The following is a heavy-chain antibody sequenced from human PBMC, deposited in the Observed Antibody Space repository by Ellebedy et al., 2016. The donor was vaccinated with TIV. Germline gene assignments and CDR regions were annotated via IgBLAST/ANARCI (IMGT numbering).Heavy chain of an antibody. J-gene: IGHJ4*02. D-gene: IGHD1-26*01. CDR1: GFTFSAYS. CDR3: ARKFRVGSMNYFDS. V-gene: IGHV3-48*02. Sequence: GESLKISCATSGFTFSAYSLNWVRQSPGKGPEWLSYIDRTGTIIYYAHSVKGRFTTSTDTTEKSLFLQMNSLTDEDTAVYYCARKFRVGSMNYFDSWGQGTLVVVSS. CDR2: IDRTGTII.